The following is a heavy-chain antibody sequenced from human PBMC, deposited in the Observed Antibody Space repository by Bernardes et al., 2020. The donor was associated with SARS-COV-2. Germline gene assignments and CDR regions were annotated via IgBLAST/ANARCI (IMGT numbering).Heavy chain of an antibody. D-gene: IGHD2-21*02. CDR2: INSDGSST. CDR1: GFTFSSYW. J-gene: IGHJ4*02. V-gene: IGHV3-74*01. Sequence: GSLRLSCAASGFTFSSYWMHWVRQAPGKGLVWVSRINSDGSSTSYADSVKGRFTISRDNAKNTLYLQMNSLRAEDTAVYYCTPFVVVTAMGYFDYWGQGTLVTVSS. CDR3: TPFVVVTAMGYFDY.